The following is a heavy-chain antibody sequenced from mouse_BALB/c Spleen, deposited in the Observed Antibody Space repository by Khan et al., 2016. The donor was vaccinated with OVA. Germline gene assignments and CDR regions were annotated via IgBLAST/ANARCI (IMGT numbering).Heavy chain of an antibody. CDR3: ARMEPYWYVDG. J-gene: IGHJ1*01. Sequence: QIQLVQSGPELKKPGETVKISCKASGYTFTNYGMNWVKQAPGKGLKWMGWINTYTGEPTYADDFKGRFAFSLETSASTAYLQINNLKNEDTATYFCARMEPYWYVDGGGAGTTVTVSS. CDR1: GYTFTNYG. CDR2: INTYTGEP. V-gene: IGHV9-3-1*01.